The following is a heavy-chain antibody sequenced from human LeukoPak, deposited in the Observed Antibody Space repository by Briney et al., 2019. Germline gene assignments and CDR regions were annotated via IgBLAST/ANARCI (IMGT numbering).Heavy chain of an antibody. J-gene: IGHJ4*02. Sequence: SETLSLTCTVSGGSISSSSYYWGWIRQPPGKGLEWIGSIYYSGSTYYNPSLKSRVTISVDASKKQFSLKLSSVTAADTAVYYCARGVDYYGVWGQGTLVTVSS. CDR3: ARGVDYYGV. CDR1: GGSISSSSYY. D-gene: IGHD3-10*01. V-gene: IGHV4-39*01. CDR2: IYYSGST.